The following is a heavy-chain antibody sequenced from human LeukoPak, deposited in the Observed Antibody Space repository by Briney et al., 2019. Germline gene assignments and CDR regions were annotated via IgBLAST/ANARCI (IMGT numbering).Heavy chain of an antibody. Sequence: GASVKVSCKASGYTFTSYAMHWVRQAPGQRLEWMGWINAGNGNTKYSQKFQGRVTITRDTSASTAYMELSSLRSEDTAVYYCARVMVQDHYSSGMNVWGKGPRSPSPQ. CDR3: ARVMVQDHYSSGMNV. CDR1: GYTFTSYA. CDR2: INAGNGNT. D-gene: IGHD1-1*01. V-gene: IGHV1-3*01. J-gene: IGHJ6*04.